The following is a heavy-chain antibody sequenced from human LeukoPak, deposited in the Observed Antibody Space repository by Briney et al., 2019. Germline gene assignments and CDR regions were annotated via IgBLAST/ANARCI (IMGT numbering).Heavy chain of an antibody. CDR3: GKRSSGAYDM. CDR1: GFTFSSYA. J-gene: IGHJ3*02. V-gene: IGHV3-23*01. Sequence: GGSLRLSCAASGFTFSSYAMSWVRQAPGKGLERVSVISGSGGSTSYADSVKGRFTVSRDNSKNMLYLQMHGLRAEDTALYYCGKRSSGAYDMWGQGTMVTVSS. D-gene: IGHD5-12*01. CDR2: ISGSGGST.